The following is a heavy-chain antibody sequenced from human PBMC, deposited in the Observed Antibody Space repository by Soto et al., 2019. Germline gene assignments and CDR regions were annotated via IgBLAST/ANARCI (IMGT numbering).Heavy chain of an antibody. J-gene: IGHJ4*02. CDR3: ARDGGYGAGSYFDY. D-gene: IGHD3-10*01. CDR1: GYMFRSYG. V-gene: IGHV1-18*01. CDR2: ISAFNGNT. Sequence: QVQLVQSGAEVKRPGASVKVSCKASGYMFRSYGISWVRQAPGQGLEWMGWISAFNGNTNYPQNLQGRVTMTTDTSTSMAYMELRTLRSDDSAMYYCARDGGYGAGSYFDYWGQGTLVTVSS.